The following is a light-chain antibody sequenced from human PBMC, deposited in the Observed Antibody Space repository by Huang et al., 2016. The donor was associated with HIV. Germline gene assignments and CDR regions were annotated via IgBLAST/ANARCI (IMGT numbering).Light chain of an antibody. CDR2: GAS. V-gene: IGKV3-15*01. J-gene: IGKJ5*01. CDR1: HSVATN. Sequence: DIVMTQSPVTLSLSPGEGATLSCEASHSVATNVAWFQQKPGQAPRLLIYGASTRATGTPGRCRGSGSGTDFSLSITSLHRDDFGVYYCQQYNDWPPITFGQGTRL. CDR3: QQYNDWPPIT.